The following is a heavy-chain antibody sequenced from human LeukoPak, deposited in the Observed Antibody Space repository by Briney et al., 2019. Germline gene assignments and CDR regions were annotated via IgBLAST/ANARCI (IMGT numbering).Heavy chain of an antibody. CDR1: GYTFTPYF. CDR3: ARDRVIVGGTATYNFDH. Sequence: ASVKVSCKASGYTFTPYFIHWVRQAPGQGPEWMGIINPTGGSTTYAQKFQGRVTVTRDMSTSTVYMELSSLTSEDTAVYYCARDRVIVGGTATYNFDHWGQGTLVTVSS. J-gene: IGHJ4*02. D-gene: IGHD1-14*01. CDR2: INPTGGST. V-gene: IGHV1-46*01.